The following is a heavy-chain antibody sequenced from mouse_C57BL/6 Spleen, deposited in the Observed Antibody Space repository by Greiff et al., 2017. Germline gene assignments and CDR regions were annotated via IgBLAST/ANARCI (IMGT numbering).Heavy chain of an antibody. V-gene: IGHV1-18*01. Sequence: EVKLMESGPELVKPGASVKIPCKASGYTFTDYNMDWVKQSHGKSLEWIGDINPNNGGTIYNQKFKGKATLTVDKSSSTAYMELRSLTSEDTAVYYCASKSNYGAWFAYWGQGTLVTVSA. J-gene: IGHJ3*01. CDR3: ASKSNYGAWFAY. D-gene: IGHD2-5*01. CDR2: INPNNGGT. CDR1: GYTFTDYN.